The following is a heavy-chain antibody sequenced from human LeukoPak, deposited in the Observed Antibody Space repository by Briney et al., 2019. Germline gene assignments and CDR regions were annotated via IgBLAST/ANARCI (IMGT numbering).Heavy chain of an antibody. V-gene: IGHV3-74*01. CDR2: INGDGSTT. CDR3: ATGNYYDSRGYYTFGH. D-gene: IGHD3-22*01. CDR1: GLTLSTYG. J-gene: IGHJ1*01. Sequence: GGSLRLSCAASGLTLSTYGMPWVRQAPGKGLEWVSRINGDGSTTSYADSVKGGFTISRDNAKNTLYLQMNSLRAEDTAVYYCATGNYYDSRGYYTFGHWGQGTLVTVSS.